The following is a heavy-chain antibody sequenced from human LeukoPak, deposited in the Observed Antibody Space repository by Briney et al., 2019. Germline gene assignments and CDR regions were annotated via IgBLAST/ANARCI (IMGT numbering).Heavy chain of an antibody. Sequence: PGGSLRLSCAASGFTFSSYGMHWVRQAPGKGLEWVAVISYDGSNKYYADSVKGRFTISRDNSKNTLYLQMNSLRAEDTAVYYCAKRKRYFDWLLFRYYFDYWGQGTLVTVSS. CDR3: AKRKRYFDWLLFRYYFDY. CDR2: ISYDGSNK. D-gene: IGHD3-9*01. V-gene: IGHV3-30*18. J-gene: IGHJ4*02. CDR1: GFTFSSYG.